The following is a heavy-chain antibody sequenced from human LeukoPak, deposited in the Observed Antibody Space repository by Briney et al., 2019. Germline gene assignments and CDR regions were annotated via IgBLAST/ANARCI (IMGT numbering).Heavy chain of an antibody. CDR1: GYTFTSYY. V-gene: IGHV1-46*01. CDR3: ARDRIGPLGDYYFDY. J-gene: IGHJ4*02. D-gene: IGHD3-16*01. CDR2: INPSGGST. Sequence: ASVKVSCKASGYTFTSYYMHWVRQAPGQGLEWMGIINPSGGSTSYAQKFQGRVTMTRDTSTSTVYMELSSLRSEDTAVYYCARDRIGPLGDYYFDYWGQGTLVTVSS.